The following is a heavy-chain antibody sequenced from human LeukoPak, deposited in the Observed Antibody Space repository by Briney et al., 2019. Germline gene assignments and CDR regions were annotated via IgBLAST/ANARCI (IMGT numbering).Heavy chain of an antibody. CDR2: ISGSGGST. D-gene: IGHD3-10*01. V-gene: IGHV3-23*01. CDR1: GFTFSSYA. CDR3: AKAYYYGSGSYQYFDY. J-gene: IGHJ4*02. Sequence: PGGSLRLSCAASGFTFSSYAMSWVRQAPGKGLEWVSAISGSGGSTYYADSVKGRFTISRDNSKNTLYLQMNSLRAEDTAVYYCAKAYYYGSGSYQYFDYWGQGTLVTVSS.